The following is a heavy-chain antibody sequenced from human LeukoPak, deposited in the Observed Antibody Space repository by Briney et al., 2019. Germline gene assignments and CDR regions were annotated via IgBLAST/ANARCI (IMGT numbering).Heavy chain of an antibody. CDR1: GGSFSAYY. CDR3: ASSRGYSSSLWYYYMDV. J-gene: IGHJ6*03. D-gene: IGHD6-13*01. Sequence: SETLSLTCAVHGGSFSAYYWSWIRQPPGKGLEWIAEINHSGTTNYKPSLKSRVTISIDTSKNKFSLKLSSVTAADTAVYYCASSRGYSSSLWYYYMDVWGKGTTVTVSS. CDR2: INHSGTT. V-gene: IGHV4-34*01.